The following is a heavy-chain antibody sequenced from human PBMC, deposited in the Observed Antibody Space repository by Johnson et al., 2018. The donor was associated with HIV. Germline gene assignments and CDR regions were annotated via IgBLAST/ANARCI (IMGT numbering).Heavy chain of an antibody. CDR2: ISGSGGST. J-gene: IGHJ3*02. D-gene: IGHD5-24*01. CDR3: ARDRWLQLGAFDI. CDR1: GFTFSSYA. Sequence: VQLVDSGGGVVQPGRSLRLSCAASGFTFSSYAMHWVRQAPGKGLEWVSAISGSGGSTYYADSVKGRFTISRDNSKNTLYLQINSLRADDTAVYYCARDRWLQLGAFDIWGQGTLVTVSS. V-gene: IGHV3-23*04.